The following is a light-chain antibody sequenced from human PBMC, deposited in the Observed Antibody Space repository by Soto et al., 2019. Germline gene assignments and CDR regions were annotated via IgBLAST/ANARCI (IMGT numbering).Light chain of an antibody. CDR1: ALPKKY. Sequence: SYELTQPPSVSVSLGQMARITCSGAALPKKYAYWYQQKPGQFPVLVIYKDSERPSGIPERFSGSSSGTIVTLTISGVQAEDEADYYCLSADSSGTYPDVFGSGTQLTVL. CDR3: LSADSSGTYPDV. V-gene: IGLV3-16*01. CDR2: KDS. J-gene: IGLJ6*01.